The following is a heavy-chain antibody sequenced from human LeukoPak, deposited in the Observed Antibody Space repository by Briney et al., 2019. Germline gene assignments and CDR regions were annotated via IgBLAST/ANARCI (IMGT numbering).Heavy chain of an antibody. CDR2: ISSSGSAI. J-gene: IGHJ3*02. Sequence: GGSLRLSCAATGFTFSSYEMNWVRQAPGKGLEWVSYISSSGSAIYYADSVKGRFTISRDNAKNSLYLQMNSLRAEDTAVYYCARGGFGAFDIWGQGTMVTVSS. D-gene: IGHD3-10*01. CDR3: ARGGFGAFDI. V-gene: IGHV3-48*03. CDR1: GFTFSSYE.